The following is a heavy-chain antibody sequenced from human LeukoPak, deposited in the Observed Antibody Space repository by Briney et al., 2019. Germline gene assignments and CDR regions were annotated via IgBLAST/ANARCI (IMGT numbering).Heavy chain of an antibody. D-gene: IGHD6-13*01. V-gene: IGHV1-18*01. J-gene: IGHJ4*02. CDR1: GYTFTSYG. CDR3: ARDRGYSTSWSFDY. Sequence: ASEKVSCKASGYTFTSYGISWVRQAPGQGLEWMGWISAYNGNTNYAQKLQGRVTMTTDTSTSTAYMELRSLISDDTAVYYCARDRGYSTSWSFDYWGQGTLVTVSS. CDR2: ISAYNGNT.